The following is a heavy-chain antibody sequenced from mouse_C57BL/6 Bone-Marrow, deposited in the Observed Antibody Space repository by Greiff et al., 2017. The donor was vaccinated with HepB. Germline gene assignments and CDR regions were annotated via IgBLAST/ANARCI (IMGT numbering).Heavy chain of an antibody. CDR2: INPSTGGT. V-gene: IGHV1-42*01. CDR1: GYSFTGYY. CDR3: ASGVGYSNFFDY. Sequence: EVKLQESGPELVKPGASVKISCKASGYSFTGYYMNWVKQSPEKSLEWIGEINPSTGGTTYNQKFKAKATLTVDKSSSTAYMQLKSLTSEDSAVYYCASGVGYSNFFDYWGQGTTLTVSS. D-gene: IGHD2-5*01. J-gene: IGHJ2*01.